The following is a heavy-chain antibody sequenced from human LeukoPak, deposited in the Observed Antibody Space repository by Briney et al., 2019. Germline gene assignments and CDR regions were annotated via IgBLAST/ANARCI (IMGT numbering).Heavy chain of an antibody. CDR3: ARASGGYYWDFDY. V-gene: IGHV4-39*01. CDR1: GDSISTYNYF. D-gene: IGHD3-22*01. J-gene: IGHJ4*02. Sequence: NPSETLSLTCTVSGDSISTYNYFWGWIRQPPGKGLEWIGSIYYSGNTYYSPSLKSRVTIPADTSKNQFSLKVTSVTAADTAVYYCARASGGYYWDFDYWGQGTLVTVSS. CDR2: IYYSGNT.